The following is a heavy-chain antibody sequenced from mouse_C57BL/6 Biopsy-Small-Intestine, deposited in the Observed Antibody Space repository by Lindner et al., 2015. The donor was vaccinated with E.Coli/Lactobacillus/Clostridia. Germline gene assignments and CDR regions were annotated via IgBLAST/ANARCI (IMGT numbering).Heavy chain of an antibody. CDR2: FDSEGGET. V-gene: IGHV1-83*01. CDR1: GFTLSELS. CDR3: ATGVKSNYYYYGMDV. D-gene: IGHD1-1*01. J-gene: IGHJ1*01. Sequence: SVKVSCKVSGFTLSELSMYWVRQAPGKGLEWMGGFDSEGGETIYAQKFQGRVAMTEDTSTGTAYMELTSLRSEDTALYYCATGVKSNYYYYGMDVWGQGTTVTVSS.